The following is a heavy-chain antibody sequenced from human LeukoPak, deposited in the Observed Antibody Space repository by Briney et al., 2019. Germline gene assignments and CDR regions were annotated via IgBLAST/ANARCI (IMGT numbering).Heavy chain of an antibody. CDR2: IYYSVST. CDR3: AREGITMVRGVPNYYYGMDV. V-gene: IGHV4-31*03. J-gene: IGHJ6*04. Sequence: SQTLSLTCTVSGGSISSGGYYWSWIRQHPGKGLEWIGYIYYSVSTYYNPSLKSRVTISVDTSKNQFSLKLSSVTAADTAVYYCAREGITMVRGVPNYYYGMDVWGKGTTVTVSS. CDR1: GGSISSGGYY. D-gene: IGHD3-10*01.